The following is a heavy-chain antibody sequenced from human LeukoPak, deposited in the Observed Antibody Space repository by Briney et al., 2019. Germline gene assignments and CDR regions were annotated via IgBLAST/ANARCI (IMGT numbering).Heavy chain of an antibody. CDR2: INPNSGGT. J-gene: IGHJ3*02. Sequence: ASVKVSCKASGYTFTSYDINWVRQAPGQGLEWMGWINPNSGGTNYAQKFQGRVTMTRDTSISTAYMGLSRLRSDDTAVYYCARALPPYDAFDIWGQGTMVTVSS. V-gene: IGHV1-2*02. CDR1: GYTFTSYD. CDR3: ARALPPYDAFDI.